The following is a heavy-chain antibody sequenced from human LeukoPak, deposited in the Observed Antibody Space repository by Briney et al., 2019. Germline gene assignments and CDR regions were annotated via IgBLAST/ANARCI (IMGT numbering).Heavy chain of an antibody. CDR1: GGSIIRNNW. V-gene: IGHV4-4*02. Sequence: LETLSLTCAVSGGSIIRNNWWSWVRQPPGKGLEWIGEIHHSGSTNYNTSLKSRVTISLDKSKNQFSLKLTSVTAADTAMYYCARGDESVSSTSCSVWGQGTRVTVSS. CDR3: ARGDESVSSTSCSV. D-gene: IGHD2-2*01. J-gene: IGHJ4*02. CDR2: IHHSGST.